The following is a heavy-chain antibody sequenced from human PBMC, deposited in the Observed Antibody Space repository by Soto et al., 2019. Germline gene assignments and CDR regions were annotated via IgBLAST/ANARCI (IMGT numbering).Heavy chain of an antibody. Sequence: EVQLLESGGGLVQPGGSLRLSCGASGFTFSNYAMSWVRQAPGKGLQWVSAIGGSGVDTYYADSVKGRFTISRDNSRDTLYLQTSSRRAHDTAVYYCTVPTGIEVTGPDYWGQGTLVTVSS. CDR2: IGGSGVDT. D-gene: IGHD6-19*01. J-gene: IGHJ4*02. V-gene: IGHV3-23*01. CDR1: GFTFSNYA. CDR3: TVPTGIEVTGPDY.